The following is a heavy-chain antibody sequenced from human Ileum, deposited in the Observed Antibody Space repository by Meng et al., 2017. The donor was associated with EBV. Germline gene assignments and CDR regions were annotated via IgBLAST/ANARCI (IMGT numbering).Heavy chain of an antibody. V-gene: IGHV4-61*01. CDR2: IYYTGST. Sequence: QGRLTGSGPGLGKPSENLSLTCTVSGGSVTSGSYYWSWIRQPPGEGLEWIGYIYYTGSTNYNPSLKSRVTISVDTSKNQFSLNLTSVTAADTAVYYCARGTGTTFAWGQGTLVTVSS. CDR3: ARGTGTTFA. D-gene: IGHD1-1*01. J-gene: IGHJ5*02. CDR1: GGSVTSGSYY.